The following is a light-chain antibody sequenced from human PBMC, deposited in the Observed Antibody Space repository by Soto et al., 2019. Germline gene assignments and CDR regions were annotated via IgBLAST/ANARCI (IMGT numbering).Light chain of an antibody. CDR2: DAS. CDR1: QSVSSY. J-gene: IGKJ2*01. V-gene: IGKV3-11*01. Sequence: EIVLTQSPATLSLSPGEIATLSCRASQSVSSYLAWYQQKPGQAPRLLIYDASNRATGIPARFSGSGSVTDLNLTISGLEPEDCAVYYCQKRSNWPPYTFGQGTKLELK. CDR3: QKRSNWPPYT.